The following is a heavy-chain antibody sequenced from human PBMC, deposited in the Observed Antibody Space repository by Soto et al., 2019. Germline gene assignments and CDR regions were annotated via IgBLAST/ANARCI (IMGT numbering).Heavy chain of an antibody. J-gene: IGHJ4*02. Sequence: GGCLRLSCAASGFTFSSYWMSWVRQAPGKGLEWVSAIKGSGGSTYYADSVKGRFTISRDNSKNTLYLQMNSLRAEDTAVYYCAPSDTAMVTGFDYWGQGTLVTVSS. CDR1: GFTFSSYW. CDR2: IKGSGGST. V-gene: IGHV3-23*01. D-gene: IGHD5-18*01. CDR3: APSDTAMVTGFDY.